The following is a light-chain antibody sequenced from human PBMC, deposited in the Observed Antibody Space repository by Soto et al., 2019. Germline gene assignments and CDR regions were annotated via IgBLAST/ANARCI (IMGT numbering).Light chain of an antibody. CDR1: QGISSY. CDR2: AAS. CDR3: QQDSSYPLT. J-gene: IGKJ3*01. V-gene: IGKV1-9*01. Sequence: IQLTQSPSSLSASVGDRVTITCRASQGISSYLAWYQQKPGKAPKLLIYAASTLQSGVPSRFSGSGSGTDFTLTISSLQPEDTATYYGQQDSSYPLTFGPGTKVEIK.